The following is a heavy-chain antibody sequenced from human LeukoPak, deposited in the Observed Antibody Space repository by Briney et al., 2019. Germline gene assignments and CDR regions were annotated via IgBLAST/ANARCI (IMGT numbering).Heavy chain of an antibody. Sequence: PGGSLRLSCAAYGFTFSSYAMGWVRQAPGKGREWVSAISGSSGSTYYADSVKGRFSISRDNSKNTLYLQMNSLRAEDTAVYYCAKDERWLRLYAFDIWGQGTMVTVSS. CDR3: AKDERWLRLYAFDI. D-gene: IGHD5-24*01. V-gene: IGHV3-23*01. CDR2: ISGSSGST. CDR1: GFTFSSYA. J-gene: IGHJ3*02.